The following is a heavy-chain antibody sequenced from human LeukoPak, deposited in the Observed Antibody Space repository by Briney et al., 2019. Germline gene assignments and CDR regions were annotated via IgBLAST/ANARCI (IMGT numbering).Heavy chain of an antibody. CDR2: IYYSGST. Sequence: PSETLSLTCTVSGGSISSYYWSWIRQPPGKGLEWIGYIYYSGSTNYNPSLKSRVTISVDTSKNLFSPKVSSVTAADTAVYYCARGRSNYYGMDVWGQGTTVTVSS. V-gene: IGHV4-59*01. CDR1: GGSISSYY. D-gene: IGHD1-26*01. CDR3: ARGRSNYYGMDV. J-gene: IGHJ6*02.